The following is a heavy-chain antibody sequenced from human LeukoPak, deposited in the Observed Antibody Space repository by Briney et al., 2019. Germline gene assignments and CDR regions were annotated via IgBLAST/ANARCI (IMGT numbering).Heavy chain of an antibody. CDR1: GYTFTGYY. V-gene: IGHV1-18*04. D-gene: IGHD3-22*01. CDR2: ISAYNGNT. J-gene: IGHJ4*02. Sequence: ASVKVSCKASGYTFTGYYMHWVRQAPGQGLEWMGWISAYNGNTNYAQKLQGRVTMTTDTSTSTAYMELRSLRSDDTAVYYCALDYYDSSGYYYVDYWGQGTLVTVSS. CDR3: ALDYYDSSGYYYVDY.